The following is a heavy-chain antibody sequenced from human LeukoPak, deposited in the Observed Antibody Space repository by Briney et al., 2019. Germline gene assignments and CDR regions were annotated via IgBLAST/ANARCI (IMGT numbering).Heavy chain of an antibody. CDR2: MNPNSGNT. CDR3: ARDRSPPYYYYYMDV. J-gene: IGHJ6*03. V-gene: IGHV1-8*03. Sequence: ASVKVSCKASGYTFTSYDINWVRQATGQGLEWMGWMNPNSGNTGYAQKFQGRVTITRNTSISTAYMELSSLRSEDTAVYYCARDRSPPYYYYYMDVWGKGTTVTVSS. CDR1: GYTFTSYD.